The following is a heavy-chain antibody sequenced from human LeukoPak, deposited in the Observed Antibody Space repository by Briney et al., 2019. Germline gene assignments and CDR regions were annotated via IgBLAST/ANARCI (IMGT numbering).Heavy chain of an antibody. Sequence: GGSLRLSCAASGFTFSSYAMSWVRQAPGKGLEWVSAISGSGGSTYYADSVKGRFTISRDNSKNTLYLQMNSLRAGDTAVYYCAKEPHRGYCSGGSCYSHLDYWGQGTLVTVSS. V-gene: IGHV3-23*01. J-gene: IGHJ4*02. CDR3: AKEPHRGYCSGGSCYSHLDY. D-gene: IGHD2-15*01. CDR2: ISGSGGST. CDR1: GFTFSSYA.